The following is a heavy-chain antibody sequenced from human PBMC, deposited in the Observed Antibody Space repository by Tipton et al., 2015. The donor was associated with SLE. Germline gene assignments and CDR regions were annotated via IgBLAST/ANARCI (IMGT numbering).Heavy chain of an antibody. D-gene: IGHD6-19*01. J-gene: IGHJ4*02. CDR1: GFTFSSYG. CDR3: ASGGTQWQYYFDY. V-gene: IGHV3-21*01. Sequence: SLRLSCEASGFTFSSYGMHWVRQAPGKGLEWVSSISSSSSYIYYADSVKCRFTISRDNAKNTLYLQMNSLRAEDTAVYYCASGGTQWQYYFDYWGQGTLVTVSS. CDR2: ISSSSSYI.